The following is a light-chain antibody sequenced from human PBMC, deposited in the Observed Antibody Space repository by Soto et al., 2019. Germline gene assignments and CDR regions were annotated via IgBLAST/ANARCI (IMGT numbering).Light chain of an antibody. CDR3: QQPDSYPCT. Sequence: DIQLTQSPSFLSASVGDRVTITCRASQGFSNSLAWYQQKPGKAPKLLIYAASTLQSGVPSRFSGSGSGTEFTLTISSLQPEDYYCQQPDSYPCTFGQGTKLEIK. CDR2: AAS. CDR1: QGFSNS. V-gene: IGKV1-9*01. J-gene: IGKJ2*02.